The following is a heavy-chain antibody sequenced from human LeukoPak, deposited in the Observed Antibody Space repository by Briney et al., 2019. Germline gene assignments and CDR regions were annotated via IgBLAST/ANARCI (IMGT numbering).Heavy chain of an antibody. J-gene: IGHJ6*02. D-gene: IGHD2-8*01. CDR1: GFSFTDYW. V-gene: IGHV3-7*04. CDR3: ARALYCANTICHIGGGLDV. Sequence: GGSLRLSCAASGFSFTDYWMAWVRQAPGKGLEWVAPIIQVGRETYYADSVRGRFTISRDNVKDSVYLQMTILRAEDAAVYYCARALYCANTICHIGGGLDVWGPGTTVTVSS. CDR2: IIQVGRET.